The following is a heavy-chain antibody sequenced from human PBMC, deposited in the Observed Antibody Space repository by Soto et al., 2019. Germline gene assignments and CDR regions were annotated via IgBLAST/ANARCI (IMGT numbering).Heavy chain of an antibody. D-gene: IGHD2-21*01. CDR2: ISYSGSNK. Sequence: GGSLRLSCAASGFPFSSYGIHWVRQAPGKGLEWVAVISYSGSNKYYADSVKGRFTISRDNSKNTLYLEVKTLRPEDTAVYYCERDYHIIINSRVAFDMWGQGTRVTVSS. J-gene: IGHJ3*02. CDR1: GFPFSSYG. V-gene: IGHV3-30*03. CDR3: ERDYHIIINSRVAFDM.